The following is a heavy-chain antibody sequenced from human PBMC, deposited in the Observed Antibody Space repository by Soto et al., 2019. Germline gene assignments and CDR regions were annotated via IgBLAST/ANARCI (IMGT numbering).Heavy chain of an antibody. Sequence: PGGSLXLSCAASGFXFSSYAMHWVRQAPGKGLEWVAVISYDGSNKYYADSVKGRFTISRDNSKNTLYLQMNSLRAEDTAVYYCARGPLGYPQDYWGQGTLVTVSS. CDR2: ISYDGSNK. J-gene: IGHJ4*02. V-gene: IGHV3-30-3*01. CDR1: GFXFSSYA. CDR3: ARGPLGYPQDY. D-gene: IGHD6-13*01.